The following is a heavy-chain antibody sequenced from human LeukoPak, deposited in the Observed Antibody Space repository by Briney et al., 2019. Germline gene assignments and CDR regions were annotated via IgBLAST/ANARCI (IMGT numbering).Heavy chain of an antibody. CDR1: DDSISSYY. V-gene: IGHV4-59*08. CDR2: IYYSGGT. J-gene: IGHJ4*02. D-gene: IGHD5-12*01. CDR3: ARHAAVMATLDY. Sequence: SETLSLTCTVSDDSISSYYWSWIRQPPGKGLEWIGYIYYSGGTNYNPSLKSRVTISLDTSKNQVSLKLSSVTAADTAVYYCARHAAVMATLDYWGQGTLVTVSS.